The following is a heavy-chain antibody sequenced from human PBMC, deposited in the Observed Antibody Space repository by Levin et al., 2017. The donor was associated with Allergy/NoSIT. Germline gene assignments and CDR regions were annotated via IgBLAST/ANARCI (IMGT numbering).Heavy chain of an antibody. V-gene: IGHV3-30*03. Sequence: GESLKISCAASGFAFRGHGMHWLRQAPDKGLEWVAVISYDGSHAYYRDSVKGRFTISRDNSRNTLYLQMDSLRVEDTAVYYCARDQSRLSPFDYWGQGTRVTVSS. CDR2: ISYDGSHA. CDR3: ARDQSRLSPFDY. CDR1: GFAFRGHG. D-gene: IGHD6-25*01. J-gene: IGHJ4*02.